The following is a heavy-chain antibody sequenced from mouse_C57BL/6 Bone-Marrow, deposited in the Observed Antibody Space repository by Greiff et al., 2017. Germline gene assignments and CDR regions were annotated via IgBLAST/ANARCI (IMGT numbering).Heavy chain of an antibody. D-gene: IGHD2-4*01. J-gene: IGHJ4*01. CDR1: GYTFTEYT. V-gene: IGHV1-62-2*01. Sequence: QVQLQQSGAELVKPGASVKLSCKASGYTFTEYTIHWVKQRSGQGLEWIGWFYPGSGSIKYNEKFKDKATLTADKSSSTVYMELSSLTSEDSAVYFCARHGIYYDIRRGFYYAMDYWGQGTSVTVSS. CDR3: ARHGIYYDIRRGFYYAMDY. CDR2: FYPGSGSI.